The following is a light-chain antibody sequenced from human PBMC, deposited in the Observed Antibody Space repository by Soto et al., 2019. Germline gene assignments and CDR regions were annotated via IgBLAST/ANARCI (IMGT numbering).Light chain of an antibody. J-gene: IGKJ1*01. CDR1: QGSRND. CDR3: LQDYNYPWT. Sequence: AIQMTQAPSSLSASVGDRVTITCRASQGSRNDLGCYQQKPGKAPKRLIYAASSLQSGVPSRFSGSGSGTDFTLTISSLQPEDFATYYCLQDYNYPWTFCQGTKVEIK. CDR2: AAS. V-gene: IGKV1-6*01.